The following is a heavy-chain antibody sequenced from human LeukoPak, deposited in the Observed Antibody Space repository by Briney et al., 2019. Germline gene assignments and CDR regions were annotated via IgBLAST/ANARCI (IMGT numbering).Heavy chain of an antibody. Sequence: PSEALSLTCTVSGGSISSSSYYWGWIRQPPGKGLEWIGSIYYSGSTYYNPSLKSRVTISVDTSKNQFSLKLSSVTAADTAVYYCAGSSGSYYKGWFDPWGQGTLVTVSS. CDR2: IYYSGST. J-gene: IGHJ5*02. D-gene: IGHD3-10*01. CDR1: GGSISSSSYY. V-gene: IGHV4-39*01. CDR3: AGSSGSYYKGWFDP.